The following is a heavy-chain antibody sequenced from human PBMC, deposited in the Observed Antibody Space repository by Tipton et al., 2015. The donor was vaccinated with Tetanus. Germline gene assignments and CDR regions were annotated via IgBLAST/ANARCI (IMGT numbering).Heavy chain of an antibody. CDR3: ARVDSANDRIDH. V-gene: IGHV4-31*02. CDR1: GGSISSSDHY. J-gene: IGHJ4*02. Sequence: LRLSCSVSGGSISSSDHYWGWIRQHPGKGLEWIGYIHYSGNTFYKPSLKSRVTISVDTSKKQFSLKMTSVTAADTALFYCARVDSANDRIDHWGQGTLVTVSS. CDR2: IHYSGNT. D-gene: IGHD5-12*01.